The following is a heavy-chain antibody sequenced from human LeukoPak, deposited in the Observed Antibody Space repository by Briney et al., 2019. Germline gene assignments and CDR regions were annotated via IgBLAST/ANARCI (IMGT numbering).Heavy chain of an antibody. CDR1: GVTLSSYA. J-gene: IGHJ2*01. D-gene: IGHD3-22*01. CDR2: ISSSGSGGNT. CDR3: AKAHSSGYYTVWYFDL. Sequence: GGSLRLSCAASGVTLSSYAMSWARQAPGKGLEWVSGISSSGSGGNTYYADSVKGRFTISRDNSKNTVYVQMNSLRAEDTAVYYCAKAHSSGYYTVWYFDLWGRGTLVTVSS. V-gene: IGHV3-23*01.